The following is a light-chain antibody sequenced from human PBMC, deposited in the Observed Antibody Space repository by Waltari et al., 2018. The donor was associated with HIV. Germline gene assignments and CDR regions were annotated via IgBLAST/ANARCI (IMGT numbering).Light chain of an antibody. CDR3: QQRSTWPRT. V-gene: IGKV3-11*01. CDR2: DVS. J-gene: IGKJ3*01. Sequence: IVLTQPPATLSLSPGDTATLSCRASQSVSSYLAWYQQKPGKPPRLLIYDVSNRATGIPARFSGSGSGTDFTLTYSSLEPEDFAVYDCQQRSTWPRTFGPGTKVDIK. CDR1: QSVSSY.